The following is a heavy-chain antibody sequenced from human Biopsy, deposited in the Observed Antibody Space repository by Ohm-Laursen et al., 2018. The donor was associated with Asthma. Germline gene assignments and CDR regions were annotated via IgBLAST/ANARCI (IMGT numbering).Heavy chain of an antibody. Sequence: SLRLSCAASGFMFRSFGMHWVRQAPGKGLEWVAVISYDGNHKFYEDSVKGRFTISRDNSKNTLYLQMNSLRVEDTAVYYCARGDSSGWSHYYFDYWGQGTLVTVSS. CDR3: ARGDSSGWSHYYFDY. CDR2: ISYDGNHK. J-gene: IGHJ4*02. CDR1: GFMFRSFG. V-gene: IGHV3-30*03. D-gene: IGHD6-19*01.